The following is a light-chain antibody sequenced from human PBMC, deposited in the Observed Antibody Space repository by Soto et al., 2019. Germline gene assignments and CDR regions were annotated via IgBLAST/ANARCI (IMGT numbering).Light chain of an antibody. CDR3: SSYTASTTPV. J-gene: IGLJ3*02. Sequence: QSVLTQPASVSGSPGQSITLSCTGTSSDIGTYTFVSWYQQHPGKAPKLLIYEVSFRPSGISARFSGSKSGNTASLTISGLQAEDEAHYYCSSYTASTTPVFGGGTQLTVL. CDR2: EVS. V-gene: IGLV2-14*01. CDR1: SSDIGTYTF.